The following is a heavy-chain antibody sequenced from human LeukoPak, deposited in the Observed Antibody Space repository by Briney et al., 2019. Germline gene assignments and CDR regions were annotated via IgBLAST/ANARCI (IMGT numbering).Heavy chain of an antibody. Sequence: GASVNVSCKTSGYTFTSFDINWVRHTTGHGPEWMGWVNCDNGNTRYARKFQGRVAIARDTSTSTVYLELNNLSSDDTAMYYCTRGPFLNGNAYNWFDPWGQGTLVPVSS. CDR1: GYTFTSFD. D-gene: IGHD1-20*01. CDR3: TRGPFLNGNAYNWFDP. CDR2: VNCDNGNT. J-gene: IGHJ5*02. V-gene: IGHV1-8*03.